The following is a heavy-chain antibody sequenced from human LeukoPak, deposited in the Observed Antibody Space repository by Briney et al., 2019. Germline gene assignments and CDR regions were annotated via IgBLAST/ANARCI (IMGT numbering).Heavy chain of an antibody. D-gene: IGHD5-12*01. CDR2: MNPNSGNT. J-gene: IGHJ4*02. Sequence: RASVKVSCKASGYTFTSYDINWVRQATGQGLEWMGWMNPNSGNTGYAQKFQGRVTMTRDTSTSTVYMELSSLRSEDTAVYYCARDQGDYDYTHHYWGQGTLVTVSS. CDR3: ARDQGDYDYTHHY. V-gene: IGHV1-8*01. CDR1: GYTFTSYD.